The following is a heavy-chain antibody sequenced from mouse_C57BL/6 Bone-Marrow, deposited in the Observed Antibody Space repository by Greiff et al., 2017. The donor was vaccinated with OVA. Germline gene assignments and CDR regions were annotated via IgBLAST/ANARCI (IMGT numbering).Heavy chain of an antibody. D-gene: IGHD3-2*01. J-gene: IGHJ1*03. Sequence: DVKLVESGAGLVKPGGSLKLSCAASGFTFSSYAMSWVRQTPEKRLEWVAYISSGGDYIYYAATVKGRFTISRDNARNTLYLQISSLKSEDTAMYYCTRVDRTGYFDVWGTGTTVTVSS. CDR1: GFTFSSYA. CDR3: TRVDRTGYFDV. V-gene: IGHV5-9-1*02. CDR2: ISSGGDYI.